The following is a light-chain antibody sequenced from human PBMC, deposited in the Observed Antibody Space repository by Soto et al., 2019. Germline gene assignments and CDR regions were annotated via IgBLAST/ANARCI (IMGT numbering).Light chain of an antibody. Sequence: EIVMTQSPATLSVSPGGRATLSCRASQHVSSNFAWYRQKPGQAPTLLIYRASTWAPGVPARFSGSGSGTEFTLTISSLQSEDFAFYFCQQYNKWPFTFGQGTKLEIK. CDR2: RAS. CDR3: QQYNKWPFT. J-gene: IGKJ2*01. V-gene: IGKV3-15*01. CDR1: QHVSSN.